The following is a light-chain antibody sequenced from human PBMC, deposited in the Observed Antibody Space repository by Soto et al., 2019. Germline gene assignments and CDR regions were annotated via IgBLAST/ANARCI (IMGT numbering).Light chain of an antibody. CDR1: QSVSSIY. Sequence: EIVLTQSPGTLSLSPGERATLSCRASQSVSSIYLAWYQQKPGQAPRLLIYGASSRATGIPDRFSGSGSGTDFTLTSSRLEPEDFAVYYCQQYGSSRWTFGQGTTVEI. J-gene: IGKJ1*01. CDR3: QQYGSSRWT. V-gene: IGKV3-20*01. CDR2: GAS.